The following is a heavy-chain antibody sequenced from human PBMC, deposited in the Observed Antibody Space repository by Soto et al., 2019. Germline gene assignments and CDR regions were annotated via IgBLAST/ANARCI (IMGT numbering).Heavy chain of an antibody. D-gene: IGHD3-22*01. CDR3: VKDGTVITLSYFDY. V-gene: IGHV3-64D*08. CDR1: GFTFSSYA. CDR2: ISSNGGST. Sequence: GGSLRLSCSASGFTFSSYAMHWVRQAPGKGLEYVSAISSNGGSTYYADSVKGRFTISRDNSKNTLYLQMSSLRAEDTAVYYCVKDGTVITLSYFDYWGQGTLVTAPQ. J-gene: IGHJ4*02.